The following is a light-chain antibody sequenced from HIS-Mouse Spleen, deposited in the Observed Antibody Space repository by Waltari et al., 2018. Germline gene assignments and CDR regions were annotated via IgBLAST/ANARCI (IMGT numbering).Light chain of an antibody. CDR1: ALPKKY. V-gene: IGLV3-10*01. J-gene: IGLJ2*01. CDR2: EDS. CDR3: YSTDSSGNHRV. Sequence: SYELTQPPSVSVSPGQTARITCSGDALPKKYAYWYQQKSGQAPVRVIYEDSKRPSGIPARFSGSSSGTMATLTISGAQVEDEADYYCYSTDSSGNHRVFGGGTKLTVL.